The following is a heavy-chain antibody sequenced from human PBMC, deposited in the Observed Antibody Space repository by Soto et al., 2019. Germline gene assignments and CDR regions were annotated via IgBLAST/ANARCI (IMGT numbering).Heavy chain of an antibody. J-gene: IGHJ6*02. D-gene: IGHD6-19*01. CDR2: IYSGGST. CDR3: ARELSSGGRDYYYGMDV. Sequence: GSLRLSCAASGFTVSSNYMSWVRQAPGKGLEWVSVIYSGGSTYYADSVKGRFTISRDNSKNTLYLQMNSLRAEDTAVYYCARELSSGGRDYYYGMDVWGQGTTVTVSS. V-gene: IGHV3-53*01. CDR1: GFTVSSNY.